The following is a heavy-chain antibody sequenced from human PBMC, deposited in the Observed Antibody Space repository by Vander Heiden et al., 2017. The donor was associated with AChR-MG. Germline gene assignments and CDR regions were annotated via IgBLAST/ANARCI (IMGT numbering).Heavy chain of an antibody. J-gene: IGHJ2*01. CDR2: IWYDGSNK. V-gene: IGHV3-33*01. Sequence: QVQLVASGGGVVQPGRSLRLSCAASGFTFTSHGMHWVRQAPGKGLEWVAVIWYDGSNKYYAEPVKGRVTISRDNSKNTLYRQMNSLRAEETAVYYCARENMIVGPRGTYWYFDLWGRGTLVTVSS. CDR1: GFTFTSHG. D-gene: IGHD3-22*01. CDR3: ARENMIVGPRGTYWYFDL.